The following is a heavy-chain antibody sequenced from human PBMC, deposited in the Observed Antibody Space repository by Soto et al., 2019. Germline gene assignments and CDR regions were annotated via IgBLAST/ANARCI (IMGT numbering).Heavy chain of an antibody. CDR1: GFTFSSYA. Sequence: SLRLSCAASGFTFSSYAMSWVRQAPGKGLEWVSAISGSGGSTYYADSVKGRFTISRDNSKNTLYLQMNSLRAEDTAVYYCAKGPRYYYYYGMDVWGQGTTVTVSS. V-gene: IGHV3-23*01. CDR2: ISGSGGST. CDR3: AKGPRYYYYYGMDV. J-gene: IGHJ6*02.